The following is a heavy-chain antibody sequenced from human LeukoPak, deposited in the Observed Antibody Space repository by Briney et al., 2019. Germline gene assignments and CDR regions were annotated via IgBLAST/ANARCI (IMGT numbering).Heavy chain of an antibody. Sequence: ASVKVSCKVSGDTLTELSMHWVRQAPGKGLEWMGGFDPKEGERVYAQNFQGRFTMTEDTSSGTAYMELNSLRSEDTAVYYCTTREIVVEPAETSMVRGVLWRSDFWGHGTLVTVSS. J-gene: IGHJ4*01. CDR2: FDPKEGER. CDR3: TTREIVVEPAETSMVRGVLWRSDF. D-gene: IGHD3-10*01. CDR1: GDTLTELS. V-gene: IGHV1-24*01.